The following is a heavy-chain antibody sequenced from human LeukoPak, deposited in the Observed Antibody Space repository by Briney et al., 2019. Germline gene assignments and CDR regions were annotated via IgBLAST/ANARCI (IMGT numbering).Heavy chain of an antibody. CDR3: ARDRRTYSSSWTDAFDI. CDR2: IYTSGST. CDR1: GGSISSYY. V-gene: IGHV4-4*07. D-gene: IGHD6-13*01. Sequence: SETLSLTCTVSGGSISSYYWSWIRQPAGKGLEWIGRIYTSGSTNYTPSLKSGVTMSVDTSKNQFSLKLSSVTAADTAVYYCARDRRTYSSSWTDAFDIWGQGTMVTVSS. J-gene: IGHJ3*02.